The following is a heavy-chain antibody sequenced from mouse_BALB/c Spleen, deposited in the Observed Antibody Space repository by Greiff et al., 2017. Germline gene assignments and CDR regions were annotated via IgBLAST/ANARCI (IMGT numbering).Heavy chain of an antibody. Sequence: DVQLVESGGGLVKPGGSLKLSCAASGFTFSSYAMSWVRQTPEKRLEWVASISSGGSTYYPDSVKGRFTISRDNARNILYLQMSSLRSEDTAMYYCAREDDGYYPAMDDWGQGTSVTVSS. J-gene: IGHJ4*01. CDR3: AREDDGYYPAMDD. D-gene: IGHD2-3*01. V-gene: IGHV5-6-5*01. CDR1: GFTFSSYA. CDR2: ISSGGST.